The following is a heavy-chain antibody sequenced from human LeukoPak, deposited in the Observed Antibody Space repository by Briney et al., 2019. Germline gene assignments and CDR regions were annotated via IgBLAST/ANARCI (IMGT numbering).Heavy chain of an antibody. CDR1: GGSISSGDYY. CDR3: ARDSALSAGFDY. Sequence: PSQTLSLTCTVSGGSISSGDYYWSWIRQPPGKGLEWIGYIYYSGSTYYNPSLKSRVTISVDTSKNQFSLKLSSVTAADTAVYYCARDSALSAGFDYWGQGTLVTVSS. D-gene: IGHD1-14*01. CDR2: IYYSGST. J-gene: IGHJ4*02. V-gene: IGHV4-30-4*01.